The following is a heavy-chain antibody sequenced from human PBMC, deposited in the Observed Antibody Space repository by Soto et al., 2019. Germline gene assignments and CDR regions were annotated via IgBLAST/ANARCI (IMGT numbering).Heavy chain of an antibody. CDR2: IHYSGST. V-gene: IGHV4-59*01. CDR3: AGSPYYYYMDV. J-gene: IGHJ6*03. CDR1: GGSITSNY. Sequence: PSETLSLTCSVSGGSITSNYWSWIRQPPGKGLEWIWYIHYSGSTNYNPSLKSRVTISVDTSRNQFSLKLTSVTAADTAVYYCAGSPYYYYMDVWGKGTTVTVSS.